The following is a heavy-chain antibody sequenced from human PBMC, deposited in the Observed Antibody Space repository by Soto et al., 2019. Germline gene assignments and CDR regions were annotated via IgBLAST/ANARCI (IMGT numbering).Heavy chain of an antibody. Sequence: EVQLVESGGGLVQPGGSLRLSCAASGFTFSSYSMNWVRQAPGKGLEWVSYISSSSSTIYYADSVKGRFTISRDYAKNSLYLQMSSLRDEDTAVYYCVYIGVDYWGQGTLVTVSS. CDR1: GFTFSSYS. CDR3: VYIGVDY. V-gene: IGHV3-48*02. D-gene: IGHD3-10*01. CDR2: ISSSSSTI. J-gene: IGHJ4*02.